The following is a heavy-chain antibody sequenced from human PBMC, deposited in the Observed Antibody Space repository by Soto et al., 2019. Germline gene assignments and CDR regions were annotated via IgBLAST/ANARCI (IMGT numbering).Heavy chain of an antibody. J-gene: IGHJ4*02. CDR3: ATDGVVRVVNFHY. V-gene: IGHV1-69*08. CDR1: GGTFGSQS. D-gene: IGHD2-8*01. CDR2: IIPMDGTP. Sequence: QVQLVQSGAEVKKPGSSVKVSCKASGGTFGSQSLSWVRQAPGQGLAWMGRIIPMDGTPNYAQQFQGRVTVTADEFTSTVYMELGILRSEDTAVYYCATDGVVRVVNFHYWGRGTLVTVYS.